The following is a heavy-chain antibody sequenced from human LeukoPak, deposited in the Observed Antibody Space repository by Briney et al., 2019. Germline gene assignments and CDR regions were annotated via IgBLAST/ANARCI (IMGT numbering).Heavy chain of an antibody. V-gene: IGHV1-8*03. D-gene: IGHD6-13*01. CDR3: ARAGYSSSWYWY. Sequence: EASVKVSCKASGYTFTSYDINWVRQATGQGLEWMGWMNPNSGNTGYAKKFQGRVTITRNNSISTAYMELSSLRSEDTAVYYCARAGYSSSWYWYWGQGTLVTVSS. J-gene: IGHJ4*02. CDR1: GYTFTSYD. CDR2: MNPNSGNT.